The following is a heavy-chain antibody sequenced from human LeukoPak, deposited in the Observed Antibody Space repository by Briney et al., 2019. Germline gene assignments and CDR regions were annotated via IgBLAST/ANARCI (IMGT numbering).Heavy chain of an antibody. D-gene: IGHD3-3*01. CDR2: ISGSGGST. CDR1: GFPFSSYA. CDR3: AKDLGDFWSDYYIGY. J-gene: IGHJ4*02. V-gene: IGHV3-23*01. Sequence: GGSLRLSCAASGFPFSSYAMSWVRQAPGKGLEWVSAISGSGGSTYYADSVKGRFTISRDNSKNTLYLQMNSLRAEDTAVYYCAKDLGDFWSDYYIGYWGQGTLVTVSS.